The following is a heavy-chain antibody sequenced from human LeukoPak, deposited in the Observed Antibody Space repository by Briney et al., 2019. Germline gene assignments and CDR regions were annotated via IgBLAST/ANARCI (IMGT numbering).Heavy chain of an antibody. D-gene: IGHD3-10*01. CDR2: ISSSSSYI. Sequence: GGSLRLSCAASGFTFSSYSMNWVRQAPGKGLEWVSSISSSSSYIYYADSVKGRFTISRDNAKNSPYLQMNSLRAEDTTVYYCARDMRRVAGSSGYYYYYYMDVWGKGTTVTVSS. J-gene: IGHJ6*03. CDR3: ARDMRRVAGSSGYYYYYYMDV. CDR1: GFTFSSYS. V-gene: IGHV3-21*01.